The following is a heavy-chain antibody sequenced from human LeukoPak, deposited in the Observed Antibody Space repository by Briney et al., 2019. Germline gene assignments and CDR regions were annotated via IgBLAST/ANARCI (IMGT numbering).Heavy chain of an antibody. CDR3: ARDHHRRLYDSQARDTFDI. CDR1: GFTFSSYA. Sequence: GGSLRLSCAASGFTFSSYAMDWVRQAPGKGLEWVAVISYDGSKKYYADSVKGRFTISRDNAKNSLYLQMNSLRAEDTAVYYCARDHHRRLYDSQARDTFDIWGQGTMVTVS. V-gene: IGHV3-30*04. D-gene: IGHD3-22*01. J-gene: IGHJ3*02. CDR2: ISYDGSKK.